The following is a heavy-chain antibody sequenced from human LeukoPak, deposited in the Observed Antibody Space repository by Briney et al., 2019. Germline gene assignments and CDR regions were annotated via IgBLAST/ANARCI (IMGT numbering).Heavy chain of an antibody. J-gene: IGHJ1*01. Sequence: SSETLSLTCTVSGGSISTYYWNWIRQPPGKGLEWIGYIYHSGSTNYNPSLQSRVTISVDTSKNQFSLNLNSVTAADTAVYYCARGGAARLHFQNWGQGTLVTVSS. CDR1: GGSISTYY. CDR3: ARGGAARLHFQN. D-gene: IGHD6-6*01. V-gene: IGHV4-59*01. CDR2: IYHSGST.